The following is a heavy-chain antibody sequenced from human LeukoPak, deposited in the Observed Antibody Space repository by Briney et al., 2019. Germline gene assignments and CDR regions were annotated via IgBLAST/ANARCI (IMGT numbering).Heavy chain of an antibody. J-gene: IGHJ6*03. D-gene: IGHD2-2*01. Sequence: PSETLSLTCTVSGGSISSGSYYWSWIRQPAGKGLEWIGRIYTSGSTNYNPPLKSRVTISVDTSKNQFSLKLSSVTAADTAVYYCARGGEQYRLYYYYMDVWGKGTTVTVSS. CDR1: GGSISSGSYY. V-gene: IGHV4-61*02. CDR2: IYTSGST. CDR3: ARGGEQYRLYYYYMDV.